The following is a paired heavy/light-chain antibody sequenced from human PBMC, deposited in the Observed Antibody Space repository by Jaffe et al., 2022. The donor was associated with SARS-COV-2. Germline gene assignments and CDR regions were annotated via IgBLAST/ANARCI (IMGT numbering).Heavy chain of an antibody. D-gene: IGHD3-9*01. CDR1: GYTFTNYG. Sequence: QVQLVQSGAEVKKPGASVRVSCKASGYTFTNYGVIWVRQAPGQGLEWMGWINPYNANTDHAQSMQGRVTMTADTSTNTAYMEMRSLRSDDTAVYYCARGEENILMTQGYNWFDPWGQGTLVTVSS. CDR3: ARGEENILMTQGYNWFDP. J-gene: IGHJ5*02. CDR2: INPYNANT. V-gene: IGHV1-18*01.
Light chain of an antibody. CDR3: QQSYTTPYT. J-gene: IGKJ2*01. CDR1: QNIHSY. CDR2: SAS. Sequence: DIQMTQSPSSLSASVGDRVTITCRASQNIHSYLNWYQQKPGKAPRLLIYSASTLQSGLPSTFSGSGSGTHFTLTISSLQPEDFATYYCQQSYTTPYTFGQGTKLEIK. V-gene: IGKV1-39*01.